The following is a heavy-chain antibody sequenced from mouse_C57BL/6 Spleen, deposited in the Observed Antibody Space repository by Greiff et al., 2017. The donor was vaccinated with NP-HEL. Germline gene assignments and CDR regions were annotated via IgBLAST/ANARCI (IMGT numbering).Heavy chain of an antibody. J-gene: IGHJ4*01. CDR3: TRSTTVVATDYAMDY. CDR1: GYTFTDYE. D-gene: IGHD1-1*01. CDR2: IDPETGGT. V-gene: IGHV1-15*01. Sequence: QVQLQQSGAELVRPGASVTLSCKASGYTFTDYEMHWVKQTPVHGLEWIGAIDPETGGTASNQKFKGKAILTADKSSSTAYMELRSLTSEDSAVYYCTRSTTVVATDYAMDYWGQGTSVTVSS.